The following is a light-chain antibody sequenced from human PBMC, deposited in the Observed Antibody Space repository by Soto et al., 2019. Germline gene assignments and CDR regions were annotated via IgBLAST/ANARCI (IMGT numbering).Light chain of an antibody. J-gene: IGKJ1*01. V-gene: IGKV1-33*01. CDR1: QDISNY. CDR3: QQSYSTPWT. Sequence: DIQMTPSPSSLSASVGDRVTITCQASQDISNYLNWYQQKPGKAPKLLIYDASNLETGVPSRFSGSGSGTDFTFTISSLQPEDFATYYCQQSYSTPWTCGQGTKVDIK. CDR2: DAS.